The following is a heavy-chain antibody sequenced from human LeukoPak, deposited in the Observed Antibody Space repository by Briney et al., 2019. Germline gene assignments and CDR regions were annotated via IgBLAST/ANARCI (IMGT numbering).Heavy chain of an antibody. CDR1: GFTFSSYA. Sequence: LPGGSLRLSCAASGFTFSSYAMTWVRQAPGKGLEWVSGISSTGGSTYYTDSVKGRFAISRDNSKNTVYLQMNGLRADDTAVYYCAKDRRFLEWKDAFDVWGQGTMVTVSS. D-gene: IGHD3-3*01. CDR3: AKDRRFLEWKDAFDV. V-gene: IGHV3-23*01. CDR2: ISSTGGST. J-gene: IGHJ3*01.